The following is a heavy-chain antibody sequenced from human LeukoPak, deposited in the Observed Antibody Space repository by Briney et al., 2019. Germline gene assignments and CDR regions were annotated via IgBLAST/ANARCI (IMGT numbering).Heavy chain of an antibody. Sequence: PSETLSLTCTVSGGSISSSSYYWGWIRQPPGKGLEWIGRIYYSGSTYYNPSLKSRVTISVDTSKNQFSLKLSSVTAADTAVYYCERDLGPDNPLWLGESRSAFGYWGQGTLVTVSP. J-gene: IGHJ4*01. CDR1: GGSISSSSYY. CDR2: IYYSGST. V-gene: IGHV4-39*07. D-gene: IGHD3-10*01. CDR3: ERDLGPDNPLWLGESRSAFGY.